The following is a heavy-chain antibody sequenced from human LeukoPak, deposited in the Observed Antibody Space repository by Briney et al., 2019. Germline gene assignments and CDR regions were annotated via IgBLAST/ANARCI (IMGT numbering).Heavy chain of an antibody. J-gene: IGHJ5*02. CDR3: ARELRYFDWFIPDWFDP. CDR1: GGSISSYY. Sequence: SSETLSLTCTVFGGSISSYYWSWIRQPAGKGLEWIGRIYTSGSTNYNPSLKSRVTMSVDTSKNQFSLKLSSVTAADTAVYYCARELRYFDWFIPDWFDPWGQGTLVTVSS. V-gene: IGHV4-4*07. CDR2: IYTSGST. D-gene: IGHD3-9*01.